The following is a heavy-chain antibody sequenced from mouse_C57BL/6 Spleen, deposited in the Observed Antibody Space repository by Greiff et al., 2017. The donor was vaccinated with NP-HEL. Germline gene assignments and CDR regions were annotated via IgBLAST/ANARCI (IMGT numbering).Heavy chain of an antibody. V-gene: IGHV3-6*01. Sequence: EVQLVESGPGLVKPSQSLSLTCSVTGYSITSGYYWNWIRQFPGNKLEWMGYISYDGSNNYNPSFKNRISITRDTSKNQFFLKLNSVTTEDTATYYCASRGSYYAMDYWGQGTSVTVSS. CDR1: GYSITSGYY. J-gene: IGHJ4*01. D-gene: IGHD3-3*01. CDR3: ASRGSYYAMDY. CDR2: ISYDGSN.